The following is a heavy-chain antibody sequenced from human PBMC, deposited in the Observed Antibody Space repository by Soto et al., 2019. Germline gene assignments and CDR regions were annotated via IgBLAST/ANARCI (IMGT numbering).Heavy chain of an antibody. CDR3: SRDDSDWFFN. CDR1: GYIFTNYG. D-gene: IGHD3-9*01. J-gene: IGHJ4*02. Sequence: ASVKVSCTASGYIFTNYGIHWVRQAPGQRLEWMGWFDVGNGDTKYSQSFQDRLTITTDTSASTAYMELTSLRSEDTAVYYCSRDDSDWFFNWGRGTLVTVSS. CDR2: FDVGNGDT. V-gene: IGHV1-3*01.